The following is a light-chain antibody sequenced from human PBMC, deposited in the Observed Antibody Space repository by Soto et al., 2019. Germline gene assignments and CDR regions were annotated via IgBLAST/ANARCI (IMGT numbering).Light chain of an antibody. Sequence: DIQMTQSPSTLSASVGDRVTITCLASQSISSWLAWYQQKPGKAPKLLIYDASSLESGVPSRFSGSGSGTEFTLTISSLQPDDVATYYCQQYNSYSPYTVGQGTKLEIK. CDR3: QQYNSYSPYT. CDR1: QSISSW. J-gene: IGKJ2*01. CDR2: DAS. V-gene: IGKV1-5*01.